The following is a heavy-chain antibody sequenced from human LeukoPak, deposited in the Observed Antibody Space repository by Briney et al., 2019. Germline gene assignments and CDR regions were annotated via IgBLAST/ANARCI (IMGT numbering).Heavy chain of an antibody. D-gene: IGHD5-18*01. J-gene: IGHJ4*02. Sequence: PGGSLRLSCAASGFTFSSYWMSWVRQAPGKGPEWVANIKQDGSEKYYVDSVKGRFTISRDNAKNSLYLQMNSLRAEDTAVYYCARDPGEPGYTYGYNDYWGQGTLVTVSS. V-gene: IGHV3-7*01. CDR2: IKQDGSEK. CDR1: GFTFSSYW. CDR3: ARDPGEPGYTYGYNDY.